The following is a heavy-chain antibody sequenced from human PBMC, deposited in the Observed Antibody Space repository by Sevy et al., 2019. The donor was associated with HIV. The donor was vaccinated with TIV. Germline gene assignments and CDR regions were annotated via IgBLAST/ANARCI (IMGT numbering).Heavy chain of an antibody. Sequence: GGSLRLSCVASGFTFDDHAMHWVRQPPGKGLEWVSGISWNSGFVGFADSVKGRFTIARDNTKKSLYLQMTSLRPEDTAFYYCAKDMSHSAGAGTGGADFDYWGQGTLVTVSS. CDR1: GFTFDDHA. CDR3: AKDMSHSAGAGTGGADFDY. D-gene: IGHD6-19*01. V-gene: IGHV3-9*01. CDR2: ISWNSGFV. J-gene: IGHJ4*02.